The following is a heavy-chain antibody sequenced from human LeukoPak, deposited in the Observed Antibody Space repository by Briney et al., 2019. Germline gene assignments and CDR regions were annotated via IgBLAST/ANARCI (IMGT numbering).Heavy chain of an antibody. CDR3: AREIDGRLDY. V-gene: IGHV4-59*01. Sequence: SETLSLTCSVSGGSISTFYWNWIRQPPGKGLERIGYNYYSGTTNYNPSLKGRVTISADTSKNQFSLRLTHVTAADTAVYYCAREIDGRLDYWGQGALVTVSS. J-gene: IGHJ4*02. CDR2: NYYSGTT. CDR1: GGSISTFY. D-gene: IGHD1-26*01.